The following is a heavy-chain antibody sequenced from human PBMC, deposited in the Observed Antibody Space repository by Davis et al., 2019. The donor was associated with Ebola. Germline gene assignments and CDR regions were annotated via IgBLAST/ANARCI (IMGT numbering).Heavy chain of an antibody. CDR1: RGTFSRYP. J-gene: IGHJ4*02. CDR2: ILPIFGTS. CDR3: ARDRCSGGSCYLGGTPPDY. V-gene: IGHV1-69*06. Sequence: SVHVPFKHSRGTFSRYPISWVRPATGPGLEWMGGILPIFGTSNYAQKFQGRVTITADKSTSTAYMELSSLRSEDTAVYYCARDRCSGGSCYLGGTPPDYWGQGTLVTVSS. D-gene: IGHD2-15*01.